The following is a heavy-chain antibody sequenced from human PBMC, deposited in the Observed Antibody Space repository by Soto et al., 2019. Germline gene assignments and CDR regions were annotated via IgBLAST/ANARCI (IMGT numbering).Heavy chain of an antibody. J-gene: IGHJ5*02. D-gene: IGHD3-10*01. CDR1: GFTFSSFG. CDR3: VRDRGNWFDP. CDR2: IWYDGSKQ. V-gene: IGHV3-33*01. Sequence: QVQLEESGGGVVQPGRSLRLSCKASGFTFSSFGIHWVRQAPGKGLEWVSVIWYDGSKQYHADSVKGRFSISRDDSKKTVDLQMNNLRPEDTAVYYCVRDRGNWFDPWGQGTLVSVSS.